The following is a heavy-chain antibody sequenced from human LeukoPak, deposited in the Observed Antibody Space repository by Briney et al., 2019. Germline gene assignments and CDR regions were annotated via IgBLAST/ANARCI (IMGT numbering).Heavy chain of an antibody. CDR3: ARDLRYSSGWSNPPYYFDY. CDR2: ISSSSSYI. J-gene: IGHJ4*02. D-gene: IGHD6-19*01. V-gene: IGHV3-21*01. CDR1: GFTFSSYS. Sequence: PGGSLRLSCAASGFTFSSYSMTWVRQAPGKGLEWVSSISSSSSYIYYADSVKGRFTISRDNAKNSLYLQMNSLRAEDTAVYYCARDLRYSSGWSNPPYYFDYWGQGTLVTVSS.